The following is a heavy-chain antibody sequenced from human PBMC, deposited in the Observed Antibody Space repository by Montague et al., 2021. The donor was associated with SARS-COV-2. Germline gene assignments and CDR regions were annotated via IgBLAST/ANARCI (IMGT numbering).Heavy chain of an antibody. CDR2: VNHSGST. CDR3: ARGTEYGSGIYSHYYYDH. D-gene: IGHD3-10*01. CDR1: GGSSSGYY. Sequence: SETLSLTCAVYGGSSSGYYWSWIRQPPGKGLEWIGEVNHSGSTNCNPSLKSRVTISVDTSKNQFSLNLSSVTAADTAVYYCARGTEYGSGIYSHYYYDHWGQGTLVTVST. V-gene: IGHV4-34*01. J-gene: IGHJ4*02.